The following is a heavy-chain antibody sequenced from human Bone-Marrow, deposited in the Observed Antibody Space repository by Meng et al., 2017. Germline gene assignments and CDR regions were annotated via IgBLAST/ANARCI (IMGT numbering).Heavy chain of an antibody. J-gene: IGHJ4*02. Sequence: GESLKISCAASGFTFSSYWMHWVRQVPGKGLVWVSRINTDGSTTTYADSVKGRFTISSDNTNNTLFLQMNSLRGDDTAVYYCARDVAGRGGYWGQGTLVTVSS. CDR3: ARDVAGRGGY. V-gene: IGHV3-74*01. CDR1: GFTFSSYW. CDR2: INTDGSTT. D-gene: IGHD2-15*01.